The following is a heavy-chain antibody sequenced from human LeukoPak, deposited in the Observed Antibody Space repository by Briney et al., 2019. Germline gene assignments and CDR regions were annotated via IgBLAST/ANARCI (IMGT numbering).Heavy chain of an antibody. V-gene: IGHV1-69*05. CDR3: ARGPAHDYAFDY. J-gene: IGHJ4*02. D-gene: IGHD4-17*01. CDR1: GGTFSSYA. Sequence: ASVKVSCKASGGTFSSYAISWVRQAPGQGLEWMGGIIPIFGTANYAQKFQGRVTITTDESTNTAYMELSSLRSEDTAVYYCARGPAHDYAFDYWAREPWSPSPQ. CDR2: IIPIFGTA.